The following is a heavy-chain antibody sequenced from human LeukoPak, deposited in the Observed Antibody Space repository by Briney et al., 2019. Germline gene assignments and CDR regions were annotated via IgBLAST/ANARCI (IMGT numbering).Heavy chain of an antibody. Sequence: SETLSLTCAVYGGSSSGYYWSWIRQPPGKGLEWIGEVNHSGSTNYNPSLKSRVTISVDTSKNQFSLKLSSVTAADTAVYYCARGYYYDSSGRFDYWGQGTLVTISS. D-gene: IGHD3-22*01. CDR1: GGSSSGYY. J-gene: IGHJ4*02. V-gene: IGHV4-34*01. CDR2: VNHSGST. CDR3: ARGYYYDSSGRFDY.